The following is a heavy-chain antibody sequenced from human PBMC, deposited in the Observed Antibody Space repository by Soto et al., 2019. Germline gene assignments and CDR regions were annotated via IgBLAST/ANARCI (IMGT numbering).Heavy chain of an antibody. CDR3: ARAYSSSWKDYGMDV. CDR1: GGSLNSGDYH. D-gene: IGHD6-13*01. Sequence: SETLSLTCTVSGGSLNSGDYHWSWIRQSPGKGLEWIGAIYYSGSTYYNPSLKSRIRISVDTSKNQFSLKLSSVTAADTAVYYCARAYSSSWKDYGMDVWGQGTTVTVSS. V-gene: IGHV4-30-4*01. CDR2: IYYSGST. J-gene: IGHJ6*02.